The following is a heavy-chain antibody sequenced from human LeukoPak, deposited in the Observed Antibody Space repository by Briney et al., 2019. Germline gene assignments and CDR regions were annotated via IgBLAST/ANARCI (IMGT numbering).Heavy chain of an antibody. CDR1: GFTFTSFG. Sequence: ASVKVSCKASGFTFTSFGFSWVRQAPGQGLEWMGWISAYSGSTDYAQKFQGRVTMTTDASTSTVYLELRSLRSDDTAVYYCARDYPNIVVVPAAISGVYYYYYGMDVWGQGTTVTVSS. J-gene: IGHJ6*02. CDR3: ARDYPNIVVVPAAISGVYYYYYGMDV. D-gene: IGHD2-2*01. CDR2: ISAYSGST. V-gene: IGHV1-18*01.